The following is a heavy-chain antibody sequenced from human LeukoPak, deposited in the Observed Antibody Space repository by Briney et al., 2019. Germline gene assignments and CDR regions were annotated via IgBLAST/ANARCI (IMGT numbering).Heavy chain of an antibody. V-gene: IGHV4-30-4*07. CDR1: GGSITSGAYS. D-gene: IGHD3-10*01. CDR3: ARNLLLWFGEFVDAFDI. J-gene: IGHJ3*02. CDR2: IYHSGTT. Sequence: SSETLSLTCAVSGGSITSGAYSWSWIRQPPGKGPEWIGYIYHSGTTYYNPSLKSRVSISIDTSKNQFSLKLSSVTAADTAVFYCARNLLLWFGEFVDAFDIWGQGTMVTVSS.